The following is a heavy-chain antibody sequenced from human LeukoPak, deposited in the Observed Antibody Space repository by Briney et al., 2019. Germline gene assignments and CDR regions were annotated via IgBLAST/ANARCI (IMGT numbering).Heavy chain of an antibody. CDR3: ARSPASGTWYFDL. V-gene: IGHV3-23*01. Sequence: GGSLRLSCEASGFTFTNHAMNWVRQAPGKGLDWVSATGGSGATTYYADSVKGRFTISRDNSKNMLYLQMNSLRAEDTAVYYCARSPASGTWYFDLWGQGTPVIVSS. D-gene: IGHD6-13*01. J-gene: IGHJ4*02. CDR1: GFTFTNHA. CDR2: TGGSGATT.